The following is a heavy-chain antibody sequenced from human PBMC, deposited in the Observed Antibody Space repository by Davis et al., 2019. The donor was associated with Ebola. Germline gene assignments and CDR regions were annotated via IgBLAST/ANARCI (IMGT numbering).Heavy chain of an antibody. V-gene: IGHV1-69*13. CDR2: IVPIFGSP. CDR3: AREDCSAGTCYPNYFDY. D-gene: IGHD2-15*01. CDR1: GGFFSSYA. J-gene: IGHJ4*02. Sequence: SVKVSCKASGGFFSSYAISWVRQAPGQGPEWMGGIVPIFGSPNYAQKFQGRVTITADASTSTVFMEMSSLTSEDTVVYYCAREDCSAGTCYPNYFDYWGQGTLVTVSS.